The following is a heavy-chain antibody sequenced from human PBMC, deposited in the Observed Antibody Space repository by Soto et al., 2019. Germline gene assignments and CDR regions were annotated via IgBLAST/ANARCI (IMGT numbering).Heavy chain of an antibody. Sequence: QVQLVQSGAEVKKPGASVKVSCKASGYTFTSYAMHWVRQAPGQRLEWMGWINAGNGNTKYSQKFQGRVTITRDTAASTAYMELSSLRSEDTAVYYCARGYYGSGSYWTWGQGTLVTVSS. D-gene: IGHD3-10*01. CDR2: INAGNGNT. V-gene: IGHV1-3*01. J-gene: IGHJ5*02. CDR1: GYTFTSYA. CDR3: ARGYYGSGSYWT.